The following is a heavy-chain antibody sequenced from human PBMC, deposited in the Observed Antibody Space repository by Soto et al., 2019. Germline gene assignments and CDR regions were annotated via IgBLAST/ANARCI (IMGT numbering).Heavy chain of an antibody. D-gene: IGHD4-17*01. Sequence: GGSLRLSCAASGFTFSSYAMSWVRQAPGKGLEWVSAISGSGGSTYYADSVKGRFTISRENSKNTLYLQMNSLRAEDTAVYYCAKGSGYGDYGYYFDYWGQGTLVTVSS. CDR3: AKGSGYGDYGYYFDY. CDR2: ISGSGGST. CDR1: GFTFSSYA. J-gene: IGHJ4*02. V-gene: IGHV3-23*01.